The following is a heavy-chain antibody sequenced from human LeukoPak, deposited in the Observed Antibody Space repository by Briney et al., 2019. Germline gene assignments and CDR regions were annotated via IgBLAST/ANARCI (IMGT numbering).Heavy chain of an antibody. CDR2: ISSSSTI. J-gene: IGHJ3*02. Sequence: GESLRLSCAASGFTFSRYSMNWVRQAPGKGLEWVPYISSSSTIDYADSVKGRFSISRDNAKNSLYLQMKSLRDEDTAVYYCAREDGGKADIWGQGTMVTVSS. D-gene: IGHD4-23*01. CDR1: GFTFSRYS. CDR3: AREDGGKADI. V-gene: IGHV3-48*02.